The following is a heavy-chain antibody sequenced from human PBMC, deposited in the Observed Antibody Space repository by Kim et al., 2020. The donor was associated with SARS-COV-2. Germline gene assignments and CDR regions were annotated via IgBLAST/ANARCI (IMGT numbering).Heavy chain of an antibody. J-gene: IGHJ5*02. D-gene: IGHD6-19*01. V-gene: IGHV4-39*01. Sequence: LKSRVTISVDTSKNQFSLKLSSVTAADTAVYYCAIIPLEGSGWYSDWFDPWGQGTLVTVSS. CDR3: AIIPLEGSGWYSDWFDP.